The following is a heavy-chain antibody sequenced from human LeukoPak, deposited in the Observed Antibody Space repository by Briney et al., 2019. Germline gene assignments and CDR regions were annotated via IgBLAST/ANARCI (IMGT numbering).Heavy chain of an antibody. D-gene: IGHD3-22*01. J-gene: IGHJ5*02. CDR2: IIPIFGTA. Sequence: SVKVSCKASGGTFSSYAISWVRQAPGQGLEWMGGIIPIFGTANYAQKFQGRVTITADESTRTAYMELSSLRSEDTAVYYCARDPSDSFPTSNWFDPWGQGTLVTVSS. CDR3: ARDPSDSFPTSNWFDP. V-gene: IGHV1-69*13. CDR1: GGTFSSYA.